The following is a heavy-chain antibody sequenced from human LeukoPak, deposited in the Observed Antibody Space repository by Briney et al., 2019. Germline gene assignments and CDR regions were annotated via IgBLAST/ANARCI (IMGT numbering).Heavy chain of an antibody. D-gene: IGHD2-21*01. CDR1: GFAFSSYT. V-gene: IGHV3-48*03. CDR3: ARLFSTAHY. CDR2: ISSSGSTI. J-gene: IGHJ4*02. Sequence: PGGSLRLSCAASGFAFSSYTMNWVRQAPGKGLEWVSLISSSGSTIYYADSVKGRFTISRDNAKNSLYLQMNSLRAEDTAVYYCARLFSTAHYWGQGTLVTVSS.